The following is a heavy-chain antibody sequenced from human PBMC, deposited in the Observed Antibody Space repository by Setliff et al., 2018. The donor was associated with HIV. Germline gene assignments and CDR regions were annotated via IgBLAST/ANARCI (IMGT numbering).Heavy chain of an antibody. CDR2: IHYTGST. D-gene: IGHD2-2*01. V-gene: IGHV4-39*01. Sequence: KASETLSLTCTVFGGSISGSNYVWGWIRQTPRKGLEWIGTIHYTGSTYYNPSLESRITISVDTSKNQFSLRLNSVSAADTAVYYCVRTASSSRWGVYYYYYIDLWGKGTTVTVSS. CDR1: GGSISGSNYV. J-gene: IGHJ6*03. CDR3: VRTASSSRWGVYYYYYIDL.